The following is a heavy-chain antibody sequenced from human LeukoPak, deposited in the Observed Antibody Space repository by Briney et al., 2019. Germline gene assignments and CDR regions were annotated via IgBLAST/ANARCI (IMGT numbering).Heavy chain of an antibody. V-gene: IGHV1-8*01. CDR1: GYTFTNYD. CDR2: MNPNSGNT. CDR3: ARGTPYYYDSSGYLFQH. D-gene: IGHD3-22*01. Sequence: ASVKVSCKASGYTFTNYDINWVRQATGQGLEWMGWMNPNSGNTGYAQKFQGRVTMTRNTSISTAYMELSSLRSEDTAVYYCARGTPYYYDSSGYLFQHWGQGTLVTVSS. J-gene: IGHJ1*01.